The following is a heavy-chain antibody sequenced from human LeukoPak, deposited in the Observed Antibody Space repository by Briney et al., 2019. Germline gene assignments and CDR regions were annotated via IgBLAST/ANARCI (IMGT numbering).Heavy chain of an antibody. Sequence: ASVKVSCKASGYTFTSYYMHWVRQAPGQGLEWMGIINPSGGSTSYAQKFQGRVTMTRDTSTSTVYMELSSLRSEDTAVYYCARLRLRYTRNGDSTSYEVFDIWGQGTVVTVSS. CDR2: INPSGGST. V-gene: IGHV1-46*01. CDR3: ARLRLRYTRNGDSTSYEVFDI. D-gene: IGHD2-21*01. CDR1: GYTFTSYY. J-gene: IGHJ3*02.